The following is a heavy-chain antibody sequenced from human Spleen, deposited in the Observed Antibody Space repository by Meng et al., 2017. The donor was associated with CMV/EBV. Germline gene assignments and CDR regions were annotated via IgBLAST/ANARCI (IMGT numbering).Heavy chain of an antibody. D-gene: IGHD5-18*01. V-gene: IGHV4-31*02. CDR2: IYYSGST. CDR3: ARGGGYSYGLDY. J-gene: IGHJ4*02. CDR1: GGSISSGGDY. Sequence: GSGGSISSGGDYWSWIRQHPGKGLEWIGYIYYSGSTYYNPSLKSRVTISVDTSKNQFSLKLSSVTAADTAVYYCARGGGYSYGLDYWGQGTLVTVSS.